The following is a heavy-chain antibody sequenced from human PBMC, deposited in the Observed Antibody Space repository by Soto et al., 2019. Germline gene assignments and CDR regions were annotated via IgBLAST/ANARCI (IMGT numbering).Heavy chain of an antibody. CDR3: ASLIVLMVYAQYGMDV. CDR1: GITFGSRA. V-gene: IGHV3-23*01. Sequence: PGGSLRLSCVGSGITFGSRAMSWVRQTPGEGLEWVSSITDTGGDTKYADSVRGRFTMSRDNSKNSLYLQMNSLRAEDMAVYYCASLIVLMVYAQYGMDVWGQGTTVTVSS. D-gene: IGHD2-8*01. CDR2: ITDTGGDT. J-gene: IGHJ6*02.